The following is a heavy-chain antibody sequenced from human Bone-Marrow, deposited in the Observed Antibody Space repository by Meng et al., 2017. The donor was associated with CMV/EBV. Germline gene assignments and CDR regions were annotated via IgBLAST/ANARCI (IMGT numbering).Heavy chain of an antibody. CDR2: NYYSGSN. CDR3: ASTGDGYNLPIDY. J-gene: IGHJ4*02. Sequence: TVAGGSISSGGYYWSWIRQHAGKGLEWIGYNYYSGSNYYKPSLKSRVTISVDTSKNQFSLKLSSVTAADTAVYYCASTGDGYNLPIDYWGQGTLVTVSS. D-gene: IGHD5-24*01. V-gene: IGHV4-31*02. CDR1: GGSISSGGYY.